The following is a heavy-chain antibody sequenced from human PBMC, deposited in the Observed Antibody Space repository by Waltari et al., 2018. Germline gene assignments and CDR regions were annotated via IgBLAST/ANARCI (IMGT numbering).Heavy chain of an antibody. D-gene: IGHD6-19*01. J-gene: IGHJ2*01. V-gene: IGHV4-59*12. CDR3: ATGEGQWLATFAL. CDR1: GGPISSDH. CDR2: IYYIGTT. Sequence: QVQLEVSGPGLAKPPETLSLPSTVSGGPISSDHGTWIRQFPGKGLEWIGYIYYIGTTNSNASLKSRVTIAIDMSKNQFSLKLMSGTAADTAVYYCATGEGQWLATFALWGRGTLVSVSS.